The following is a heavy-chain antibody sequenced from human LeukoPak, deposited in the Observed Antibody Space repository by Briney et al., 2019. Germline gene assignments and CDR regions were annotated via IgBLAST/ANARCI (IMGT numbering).Heavy chain of an antibody. CDR3: AKDLAQADYGDHGLEEFDY. J-gene: IGHJ4*02. CDR1: GFTFSSYA. V-gene: IGHV3-23*01. Sequence: GGSLRLSCAASGFTFSSYAMSWVRQAPGKGLEWVSAISGSGGSTYYADSVKGRFTISRDNSKNTLYLQMNSLRAEDTAVYYCAKDLAQADYGDHGLEEFDYWGQGTLVTVSS. CDR2: ISGSGGST. D-gene: IGHD4-17*01.